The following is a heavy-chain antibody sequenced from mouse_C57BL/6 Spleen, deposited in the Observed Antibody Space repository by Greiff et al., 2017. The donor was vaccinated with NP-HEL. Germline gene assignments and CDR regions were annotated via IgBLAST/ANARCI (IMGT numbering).Heavy chain of an antibody. CDR1: GFTFSSYA. CDR2: ISDGGSYT. Sequence: EVHLVESGGGLVKPGGSLKLSCAASGFTFSSYAMSWVRQTPEKRLEWVATISDGGSYTYYPDNVKGRFTISRDNAKNNLYLQMSHLKSEDTAMYYCARDDYDVTWFAYWGQGTLVTVSA. J-gene: IGHJ3*01. V-gene: IGHV5-4*01. D-gene: IGHD2-4*01. CDR3: ARDDYDVTWFAY.